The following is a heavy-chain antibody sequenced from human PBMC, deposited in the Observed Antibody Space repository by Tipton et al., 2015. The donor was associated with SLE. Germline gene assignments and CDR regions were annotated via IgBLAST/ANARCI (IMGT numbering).Heavy chain of an antibody. J-gene: IGHJ4*02. D-gene: IGHD3-22*01. CDR1: GFTFSSYW. CDR3: ARGDSSGFDY. V-gene: IGHV3-7*04. Sequence: SLRLSCEASGFTFSSYWMSWVRQAPGKGLEWVANIKQDGSEKYYVDSVKGRFTISRDNAKNSLYLQMNSLRAEDTAVYYCARGDSSGFDYWGQGTLVTVSS. CDR2: IKQDGSEK.